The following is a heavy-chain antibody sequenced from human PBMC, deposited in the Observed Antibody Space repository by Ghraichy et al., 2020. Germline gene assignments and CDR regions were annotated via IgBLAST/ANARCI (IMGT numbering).Heavy chain of an antibody. CDR2: INHSGST. Sequence: SETLSLTCAVYGGSFSGYYWSWIRQPPGKGLEWIGEINHSGSTNYNPSLKSRVTISVDTSKNQFSLKLSSVTAADTAVYYCARGDSKDYYDSSGYNQYAFDIWGQGTMLT. CDR1: GGSFSGYY. J-gene: IGHJ3*02. D-gene: IGHD3-22*01. CDR3: ARGDSKDYYDSSGYNQYAFDI. V-gene: IGHV4-34*01.